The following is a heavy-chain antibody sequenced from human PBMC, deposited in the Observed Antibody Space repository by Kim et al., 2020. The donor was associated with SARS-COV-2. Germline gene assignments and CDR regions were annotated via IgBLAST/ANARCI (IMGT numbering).Heavy chain of an antibody. CDR1: GGSFSGYY. J-gene: IGHJ4*02. CDR3: AREGGTVTTAPLDY. CDR2: INHSGST. Sequence: SETLSLTCAVYGGSFSGYYWSWIRQPPGKGLEWIGEINHSGSTNYNPSLKSRVTISVDTSKNQFSLKLSSVTAADTAVYYCAREGGTVTTAPLDYWGQGTLVTVSS. D-gene: IGHD4-17*01. V-gene: IGHV4-34*01.